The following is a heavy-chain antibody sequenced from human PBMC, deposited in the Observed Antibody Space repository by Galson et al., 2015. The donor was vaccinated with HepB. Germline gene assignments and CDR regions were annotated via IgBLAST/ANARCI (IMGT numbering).Heavy chain of an antibody. D-gene: IGHD3/OR15-3a*01. CDR2: ISGSGGST. CDR1: GFTFSSYA. CDR3: AKGVYDFRRRQNDYFNY. Sequence: SLRLSCAASGFTFSSYAMSWVRQAPGKGLEWVSAISGSGGSTHYADSVKGRFTISRDNSKNSLYLQMNSLRAEDTALYYCAKGVYDFRRRQNDYFNYWGQGTLVTVSS. J-gene: IGHJ4*02. V-gene: IGHV3-23*01.